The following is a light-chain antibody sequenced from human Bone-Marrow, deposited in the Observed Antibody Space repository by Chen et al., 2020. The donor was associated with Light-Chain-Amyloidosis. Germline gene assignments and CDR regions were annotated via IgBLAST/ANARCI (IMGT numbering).Light chain of an antibody. V-gene: IGLV3-21*02. CDR2: DDS. CDR3: QVWDRSSDRPV. Sequence: SYVLTQPSSVSVAPGQTATIACGGNNIGSTSVPWYQQTPGQAPLLVVYDDSDRPSGIPERLSGSNSGTTATLTISRVEAGDEAEYYCQVWDRSSDRPVFGGGTKLTVL. CDR1: NIGSTS. J-gene: IGLJ3*02.